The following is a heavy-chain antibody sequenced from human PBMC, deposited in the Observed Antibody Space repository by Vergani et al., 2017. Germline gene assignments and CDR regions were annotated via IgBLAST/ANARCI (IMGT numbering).Heavy chain of an antibody. J-gene: IGHJ6*02. CDR3: ATPQAVTTGGMEV. V-gene: IGHV1-69-2*01. CDR1: GYTFTDHY. D-gene: IGHD4-17*01. Sequence: EVQLVQSGAEVKKPGATMKISCKVSGYTFTDHYMHWVKQAPGKGFEWMGLVDPEDGETIYAEKFKGRVTIAADTSTDTAHLELSSLGSEDTAVYYCATPQAVTTGGMEVWGQGTTVIVSS. CDR2: VDPEDGET.